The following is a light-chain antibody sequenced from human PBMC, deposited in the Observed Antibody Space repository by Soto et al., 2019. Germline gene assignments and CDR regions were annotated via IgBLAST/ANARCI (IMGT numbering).Light chain of an antibody. V-gene: IGKV3-11*01. Sequence: EIVLTQSPATLSLSPGERATLSCRASQSVSTYLAWYQHKPGQAPRLLIYDASNRATGIPVRFSGSGSGTDFTLTISSLEPEDFAVYYCQQRYNWLTFGGGTRVEIK. CDR3: QQRYNWLT. CDR1: QSVSTY. CDR2: DAS. J-gene: IGKJ4*01.